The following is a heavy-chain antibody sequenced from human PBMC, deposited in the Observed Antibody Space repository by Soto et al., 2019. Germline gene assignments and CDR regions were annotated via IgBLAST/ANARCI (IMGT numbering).Heavy chain of an antibody. J-gene: IGHJ5*02. V-gene: IGHV2-5*05. CDR2: NYWDDYK. CDR3: ARFMASTITDH. CDR1: GFSLDTGGVG. Sequence: QITLKESGPTLVQPKQTLTLTCSFSGFSLDTGGVGVGWIRQPPGRALEWLALNYWDDYKRYAPSLESRHSTSKDPSKNQVVLTITNVDPVDTATYFCARFMASTITDHWGPGTLVTVSS. D-gene: IGHD5-12*01.